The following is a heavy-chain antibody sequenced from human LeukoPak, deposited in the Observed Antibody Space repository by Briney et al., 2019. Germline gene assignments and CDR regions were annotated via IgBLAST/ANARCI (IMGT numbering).Heavy chain of an antibody. J-gene: IGHJ6*03. CDR3: ARSSGRSPNRDYMDV. CDR2: IIPIFGTI. CDR1: GGTFSSYS. Sequence: SVKVSCKASGGTFSSYSISWVRQAPGQGLEWMGEIIPIFGTIYYAQNFQGRVTITADKSTSTVYMELSSLRSEDTAVYYCARSSGRSPNRDYMDVWGKGTTVTISS. V-gene: IGHV1-69*06. D-gene: IGHD1-14*01.